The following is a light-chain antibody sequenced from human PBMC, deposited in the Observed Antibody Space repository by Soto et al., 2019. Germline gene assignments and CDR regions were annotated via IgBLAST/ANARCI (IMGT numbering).Light chain of an antibody. CDR2: DSS. Sequence: HINQAPVTLSSTDSDRITITCRASQSVNTWLAWFQQKPGKVPKLLVLDSSTLQTGVPSRFGGGGSGTEFTLTLTGLYPDDFATHYCQQYNSYSPWPFGQVAKV. V-gene: IGKV1-5*01. CDR1: QSVNTW. J-gene: IGKJ1*01. CDR3: QQYNSYSPWP.